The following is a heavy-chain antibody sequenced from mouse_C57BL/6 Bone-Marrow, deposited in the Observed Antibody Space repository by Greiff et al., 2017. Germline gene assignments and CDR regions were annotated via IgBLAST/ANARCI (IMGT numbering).Heavy chain of an antibody. CDR3: KHYSNPDCYAMDY. CDR2: IDPETGGT. D-gene: IGHD2-5*01. V-gene: IGHV1-15*01. CDR1: GYTFTDYE. J-gene: IGHJ4*01. Sequence: QVQLQQSGAELVRPGASVTLSCKASGYTFTDYEMHWVKQTPVHGLEWIGAIDPETGGTAYNQKFKGQAILTADKSSNTAYMELRSLTSEDSAVYYCKHYSNPDCYAMDYWGQGTSVTVSS.